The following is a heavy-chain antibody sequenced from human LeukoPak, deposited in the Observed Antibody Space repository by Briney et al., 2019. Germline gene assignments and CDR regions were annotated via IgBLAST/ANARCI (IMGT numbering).Heavy chain of an antibody. CDR3: ARGYRAGYNYDY. J-gene: IGHJ4*02. CDR2: ISSNGSTT. Sequence: GGSLRLSCAASGFTFSSFEMHWVRQAPGKGLEWVSYISSNGSTTFYADSVKGRFTISRDNAKNSLYLQMNSLRAEDTAVYYCARGYRAGYNYDYWGQGTLVTVSS. D-gene: IGHD5-24*01. V-gene: IGHV3-48*03. CDR1: GFTFSSFE.